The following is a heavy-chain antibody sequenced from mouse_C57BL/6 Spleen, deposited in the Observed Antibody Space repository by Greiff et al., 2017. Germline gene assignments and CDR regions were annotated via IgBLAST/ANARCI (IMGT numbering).Heavy chain of an antibody. D-gene: IGHD2-4*01. V-gene: IGHV1-4*01. CDR1: GYTFTSYT. J-gene: IGHJ4*01. CDR2: INPSSGYT. CDR3: AREVDYDEWEYYYAMDY. Sequence: QVQLQQSGAELVRPGASVKMSCKASGYTFTSYTMHWVKQRPGQGLEWIGYINPSSGYTKYNQQFKDKATLTADKSSSTAYIQLSSLTSADSAVYYCAREVDYDEWEYYYAMDYWGQGTSVTVSS.